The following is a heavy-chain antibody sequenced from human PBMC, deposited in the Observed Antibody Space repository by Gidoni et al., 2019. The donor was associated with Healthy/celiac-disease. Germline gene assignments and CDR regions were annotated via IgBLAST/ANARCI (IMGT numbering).Heavy chain of an antibody. J-gene: IGHJ6*02. CDR1: GGTFSSYS. CDR2: IIPILGIA. CDR3: ARVDSEVRGVIGGYGMDV. Sequence: QVQLVQSGAEVTKPGSSVKVSCKASGGTFSSYSISWVRQAPGQGLEWMGRIIPILGIANYAQKFQGRVTITADKSTSTAYMELSSLRSEDTAVYYCARVDSEVRGVIGGYGMDVWGQGTTVTVSS. D-gene: IGHD3-10*01. V-gene: IGHV1-69*04.